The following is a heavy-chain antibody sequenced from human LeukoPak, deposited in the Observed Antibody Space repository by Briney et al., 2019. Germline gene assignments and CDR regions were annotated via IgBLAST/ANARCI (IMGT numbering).Heavy chain of an antibody. V-gene: IGHV4-59*01. CDR2: VYYSGTT. CDR3: ARGGYYDKEAFDT. Sequence: PSETLSLTCTVSGGSISTYYWSWIRQPPGKGLEWIGYVYYSGTTNYKYKSSLKSRVTISVDTSKNQFSLKLSSVTAADTAVYYCARGGYYDKEAFDTWGQGTMVTVSS. CDR1: GGSISTYY. J-gene: IGHJ3*02. D-gene: IGHD3-22*01.